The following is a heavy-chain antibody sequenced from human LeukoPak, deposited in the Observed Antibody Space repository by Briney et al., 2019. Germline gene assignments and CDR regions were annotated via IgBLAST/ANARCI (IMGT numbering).Heavy chain of an antibody. CDR1: GASISSYY. D-gene: IGHD3-10*01. J-gene: IGHJ4*02. CDR2: ISYSGST. CDR3: ARHPELYFFDY. Sequence: PSETLSLTCTVSGASISSYYWSWIRQPQGKGLEWIGYISYSGSTNYNPSLKSRVTISADTSKNQVSLTLSSVTAADTAVYYCARHPELYFFDYWGQGTLVTVSS. V-gene: IGHV4-59*08.